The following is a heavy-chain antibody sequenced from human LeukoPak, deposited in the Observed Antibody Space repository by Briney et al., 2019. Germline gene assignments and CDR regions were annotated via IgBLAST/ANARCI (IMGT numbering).Heavy chain of an antibody. D-gene: IGHD3-3*01. CDR3: AGGSDFLPLYYYSMDV. Sequence: GGSLRLSCAASGFTFSDYYMSWIRQAPGKGLEWVSYISSSGSTIYYADSVKGRFTISRDNAKNSLYLQMNSLRAENTAVYYCAGGSDFLPLYYYSMDVWAQGTTVTVSS. CDR1: GFTFSDYY. J-gene: IGHJ6*02. V-gene: IGHV3-11*01. CDR2: ISSSGSTI.